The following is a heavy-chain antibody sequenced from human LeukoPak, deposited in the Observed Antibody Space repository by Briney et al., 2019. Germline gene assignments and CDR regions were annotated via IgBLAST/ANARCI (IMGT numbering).Heavy chain of an antibody. V-gene: IGHV4-59*08. D-gene: IGHD3-9*01. CDR3: ARHAGYYDIANDAFVI. Sequence: PSETLSLTCTVSGGSISSYYWSWIRQPPGKGLEWIGYIYYSGSTNCNPSLKSRVTISVDTSKNQFSLKLSSVTAADTAVYYCARHAGYYDIANDAFVIWGQGTMVTVSS. CDR1: GGSISSYY. CDR2: IYYSGST. J-gene: IGHJ3*02.